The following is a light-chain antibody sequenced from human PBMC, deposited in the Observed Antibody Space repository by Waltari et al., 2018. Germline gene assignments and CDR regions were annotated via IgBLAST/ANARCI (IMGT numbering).Light chain of an antibody. CDR2: GVT. CDR3: ASFVGTNNFRV. J-gene: IGLJ2*01. Sequence: HHPGKAPKVIIYGVTQRPSGVPDRFSGSKSGNTASLTVSGLQAEDEADYYCASFVGTNNFRVFGGGTRVTVL. V-gene: IGLV2-8*01.